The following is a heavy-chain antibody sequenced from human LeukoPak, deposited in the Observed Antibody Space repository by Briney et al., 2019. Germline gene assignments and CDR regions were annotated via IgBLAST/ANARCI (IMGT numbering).Heavy chain of an antibody. J-gene: IGHJ5*02. Sequence: SQTLSLTCVISGDSVSSDSAAWNWIRQSPSRGLEWLGRTYYRSKYYNDYAVSVKSRITINLDASKNQFSLQLNSVTPEDTAVYYCARGAGEVAAGGIFNVRLTLYNWFDPWGQGTLVTVSS. CDR3: ARGAGEVAAGGIFNVRLTLYNWFDP. CDR2: TYYRSKYYN. CDR1: GDSVSSDSAA. D-gene: IGHD6-13*01. V-gene: IGHV6-1*01.